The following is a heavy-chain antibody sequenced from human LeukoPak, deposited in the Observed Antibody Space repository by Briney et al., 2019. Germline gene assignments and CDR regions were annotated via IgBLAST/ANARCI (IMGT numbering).Heavy chain of an antibody. Sequence: ASVKVSCKASGYTFTGYYMHWVRQAPGQGLEWMGWINPNSGGTNYAQKFQGRVTMTRDTSISTAYMELSRLRSDDTAVYYRARALRRRFTMIVVVIRGWFDPWGQGTLVTVSS. V-gene: IGHV1-2*02. D-gene: IGHD3-22*01. CDR1: GYTFTGYY. CDR2: INPNSGGT. CDR3: ARALRRRFTMIVVVIRGWFDP. J-gene: IGHJ5*02.